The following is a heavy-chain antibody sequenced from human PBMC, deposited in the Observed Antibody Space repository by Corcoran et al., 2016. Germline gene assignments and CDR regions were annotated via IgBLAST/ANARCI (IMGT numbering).Heavy chain of an antibody. D-gene: IGHD5-12*01. J-gene: IGHJ6*02. CDR2: IYYSGST. CDR3: ARIQWLRFRPVTKRTRGWMDV. Sequence: QLQLQESGPGLVKPSETLSLTCTVSGGSISSSSYYWGWIRQPPGKGLEWIGSIYYSGSTYYNPSRKSRVPISVDTSKNQFSLKLSSVTAADTAVYYCARIQWLRFRPVTKRTRGWMDVWGQGTTVTVSS. CDR1: GGSISSSSYY. V-gene: IGHV4-39*01.